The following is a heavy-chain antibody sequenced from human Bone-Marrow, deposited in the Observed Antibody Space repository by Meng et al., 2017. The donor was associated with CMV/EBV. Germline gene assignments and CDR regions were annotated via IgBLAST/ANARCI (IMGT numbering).Heavy chain of an antibody. J-gene: IGHJ6*02. V-gene: IGHV4-34*01. Sequence: SETLSLTCAVYGGSFSGYYWSWIRQPPGKGLEWIGEINHSGSTNYNPSLKSRVTISVDTSKNQFSLKLSSVTAADTAVYYCAREVAYYDILTGYYTGYYYYGMDVWGQGTTVTVSS. CDR2: INHSGST. D-gene: IGHD3-9*01. CDR1: GGSFSGYY. CDR3: AREVAYYDILTGYYTGYYYYGMDV.